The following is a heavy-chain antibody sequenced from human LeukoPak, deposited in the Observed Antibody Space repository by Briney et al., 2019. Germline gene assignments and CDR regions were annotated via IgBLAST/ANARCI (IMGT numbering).Heavy chain of an antibody. D-gene: IGHD6-13*01. Sequence: SETLSHTCSVSGGSITSYYWSWIPQPPGERLEWIGYIYYSGSTNYNPSLKSRVTIAVDTSKNQFSLKLSSVTAADTAVYYCARGGIAAAALVHLDYWGQGTLVTVSS. V-gene: IGHV4-59*01. CDR3: ARGGIAAAALVHLDY. CDR2: IYYSGST. CDR1: GGSITSYY. J-gene: IGHJ4*02.